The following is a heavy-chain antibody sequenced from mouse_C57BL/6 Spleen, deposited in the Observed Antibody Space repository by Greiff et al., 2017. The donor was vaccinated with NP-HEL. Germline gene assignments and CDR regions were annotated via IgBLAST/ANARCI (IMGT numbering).Heavy chain of an antibody. CDR2: IDPENGDT. Sequence: VQLQQPGAELVRPGASVKLSCTASGFNFKDDCMHWVKQRPEQGLEWIGWIDPENGDTEYASKFQGKATKTADTSSKTAYMQLSSLTSEDTAVYYCTTGGVLLDYWGQGTTVTVSS. CDR1: GFNFKDDC. J-gene: IGHJ4*01. CDR3: TTGGVLLDY. V-gene: IGHV14-4*01.